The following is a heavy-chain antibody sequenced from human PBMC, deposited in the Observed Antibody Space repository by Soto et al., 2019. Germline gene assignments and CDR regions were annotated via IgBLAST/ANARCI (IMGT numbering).Heavy chain of an antibody. CDR3: AKDLEASGYFDL. D-gene: IGHD1-1*01. Sequence: EVQLLESGGGLVQPGGSLRLSCAASRFTFSSYAMCWVRQAPGKGLEWVSSISVSGGSTYYADSVKGRFTISRDNSKNTLYLQMNSLRAEDTAVYYCAKDLEASGYFDLWGRGTLVTVSS. CDR2: ISVSGGST. J-gene: IGHJ2*01. CDR1: RFTFSSYA. V-gene: IGHV3-23*01.